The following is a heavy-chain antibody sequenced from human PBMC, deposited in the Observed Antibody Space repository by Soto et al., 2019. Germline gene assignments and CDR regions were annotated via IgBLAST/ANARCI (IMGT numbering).Heavy chain of an antibody. CDR1: GGSISSGDYY. J-gene: IGHJ6*02. Sequence: SETLSLTCTVSGGSISSGDYYWSWIRQHPGKGLEWIGYIYLSGFTYSTPSLKSRVNMSLDTSKNQFSLKLSSVTAADTAVYYCARFSKKYYYDSSGSDDSYYYYGMDVWGQGTTVTVSS. CDR2: IYLSGFT. CDR3: ARFSKKYYYDSSGSDDSYYYYGMDV. D-gene: IGHD3-22*01. V-gene: IGHV4-31*03.